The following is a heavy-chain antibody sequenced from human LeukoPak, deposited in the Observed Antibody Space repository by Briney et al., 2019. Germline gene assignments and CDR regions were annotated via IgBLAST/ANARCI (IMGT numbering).Heavy chain of an antibody. CDR3: ARAGLRFFDWSNSYYYAMDV. V-gene: IGHV4-34*01. CDR1: VGSFSNYY. CDR2: INHSGST. J-gene: IGHJ6*02. Sequence: SETLSLTCAVYVGSFSNYYWSWIRQPPGKGLEWIGEINHSGSTNYNPSLKSRLTISVDTSKNQFSLKLISVTAADTAVYYCARAGLRFFDWSNSYYYAMDVWGQGTTVSVSS. D-gene: IGHD3-9*01.